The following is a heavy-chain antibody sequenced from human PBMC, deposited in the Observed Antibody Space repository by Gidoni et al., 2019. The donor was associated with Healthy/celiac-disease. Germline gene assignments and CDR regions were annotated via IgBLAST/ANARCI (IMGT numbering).Heavy chain of an antibody. J-gene: IGHJ5*02. Sequence: EVQLVESGGGLIQPGGSLRLYCAASGFTVSSNYMSGVRQAPGKGLEWVSVIYSGCSTYYADSVKGRFTISRDNSKNTLYLQMNSLRAEDTAVYYCARTYYDFWSGLPNWFDPWGQGTLVTVSS. V-gene: IGHV3-53*01. CDR2: IYSGCST. CDR3: ARTYYDFWSGLPNWFDP. D-gene: IGHD3-3*01. CDR1: GFTVSSNY.